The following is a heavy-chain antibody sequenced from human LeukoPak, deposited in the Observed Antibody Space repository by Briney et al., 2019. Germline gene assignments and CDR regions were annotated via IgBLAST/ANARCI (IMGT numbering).Heavy chain of an antibody. D-gene: IGHD4-17*01. J-gene: IGHJ4*02. V-gene: IGHV3-30-3*01. CDR2: ISYDGNNK. Sequence: GGSLRLSCAASGFTFSSYAMHWVRQAPGKGLEWVAVISYDGNNKYYADSVKGRFTISRDNSKNTLYLQMSSLRAEDTALYYCATLPTWGQGTLVTVSS. CDR1: GFTFSSYA. CDR3: ATLPT.